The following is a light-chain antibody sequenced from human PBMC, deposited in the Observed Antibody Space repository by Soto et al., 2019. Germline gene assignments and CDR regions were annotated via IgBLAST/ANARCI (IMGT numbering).Light chain of an antibody. CDR1: SSNIGSNT. CDR2: SNN. V-gene: IGLV1-44*01. J-gene: IGLJ3*02. CDR3: AAWDDSLIGSNWV. Sequence: QSVLTQPPSASGTPGQRVTISCSGSSSNIGSNTVNWYQQLPGTAPKLLIYSNNQRPSGVPDRFSGSKSGTSASLAISGLQSEDEADYYCAAWDDSLIGSNWVFGGGTQLDRP.